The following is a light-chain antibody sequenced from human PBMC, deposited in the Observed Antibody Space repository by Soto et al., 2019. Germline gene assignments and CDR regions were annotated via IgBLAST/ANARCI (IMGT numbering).Light chain of an antibody. CDR1: QKVNSN. Sequence: EIVMTQSPATLSVSPGGRATLSCRASQKVNSNLAWYQQKPGQAPRLLIYGASTRATGIPARFSGSGSGTEFTLTISSLQSEDFAVYYCQQYNNWPPMYTFGQGTKLEIK. J-gene: IGKJ2*01. V-gene: IGKV3-15*01. CDR2: GAS. CDR3: QQYNNWPPMYT.